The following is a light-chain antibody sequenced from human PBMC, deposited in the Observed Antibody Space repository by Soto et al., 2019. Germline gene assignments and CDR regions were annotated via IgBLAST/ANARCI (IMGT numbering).Light chain of an antibody. CDR1: SSDVGGYNY. J-gene: IGLJ1*01. Sequence: QFVLTQPRSVSGSPGQSVAISCTGTSSDVGGYNYVSWYQHHPGKAPKVMIYDVNKRPSGVPDRFSGSKSGNTASLTISGLQAEDEADFYCCSYAGGSYVFGTGTKVTVL. V-gene: IGLV2-11*01. CDR2: DVN. CDR3: CSYAGGSYV.